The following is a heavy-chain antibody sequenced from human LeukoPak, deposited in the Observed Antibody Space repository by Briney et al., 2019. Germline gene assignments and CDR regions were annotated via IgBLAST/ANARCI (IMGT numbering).Heavy chain of an antibody. V-gene: IGHV1-8*01. CDR1: GYTFTSYD. D-gene: IGHD4-23*01. CDR3: ARDYGGSSGWFDP. CDR2: MSPNSDNT. J-gene: IGHJ5*02. Sequence: ASVTVSCTASGYTFTSYDINWVRQATGQGLEWMGWMSPNSDNTGYAQKFQGRVTFTRDTSISTAYMELRSLTSEDTAVYYCARDYGGSSGWFDPWGQGTLVTVSS.